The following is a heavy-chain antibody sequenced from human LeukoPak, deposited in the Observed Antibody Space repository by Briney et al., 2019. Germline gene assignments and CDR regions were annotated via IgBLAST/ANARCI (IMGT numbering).Heavy chain of an antibody. CDR2: ISSGSSYI. D-gene: IGHD3-10*02. CDR1: GFTFSSYT. J-gene: IGHJ6*04. Sequence: GGSLRLSCAASGFTFSSYTMNWVRQAPGKGLEWVSSISSGSSYIYYADSVKGRFTISRDNAKNSLYLQMNSLRAEDTAVYYCAELGITMIGGVWGKGTTVTISS. V-gene: IGHV3-21*01. CDR3: AELGITMIGGV.